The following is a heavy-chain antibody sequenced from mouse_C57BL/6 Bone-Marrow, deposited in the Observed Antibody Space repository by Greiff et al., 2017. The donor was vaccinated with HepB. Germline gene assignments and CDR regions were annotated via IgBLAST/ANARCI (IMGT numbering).Heavy chain of an antibody. CDR1: GYTFTSYW. CDR3: AMGGGLRFFAY. J-gene: IGHJ3*01. Sequence: QVQLQQPGAELVKPGASVKVSCKASGYTFTSYWMHWVKQRPGQGLEWIGRIHPSDSDTNYNQKFKGKATLTVDKSSSTAYMQLSSLTSEDSAVYYCAMGGGLRFFAYWGQGTLVTVSA. V-gene: IGHV1-74*01. CDR2: IHPSDSDT. D-gene: IGHD2-4*01.